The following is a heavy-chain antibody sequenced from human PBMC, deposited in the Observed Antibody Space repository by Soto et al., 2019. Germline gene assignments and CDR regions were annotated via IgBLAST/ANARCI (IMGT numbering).Heavy chain of an antibody. D-gene: IGHD3-3*01. CDR3: ASHYDFWSGYDYYYYYGMDV. CDR2: ISSSGSTI. Sequence: VQLVESGGGLVKPGGSLRLSCAASGFTFSDYYMSWIRQAPGKGLEWVSYISSSGSTIYYADSVKGRFTISRDNAKNSLYLQMNSLRAEDTAVYYCASHYDFWSGYDYYYYYGMDVWGQGTTVTVSS. CDR1: GFTFSDYY. J-gene: IGHJ6*02. V-gene: IGHV3-11*01.